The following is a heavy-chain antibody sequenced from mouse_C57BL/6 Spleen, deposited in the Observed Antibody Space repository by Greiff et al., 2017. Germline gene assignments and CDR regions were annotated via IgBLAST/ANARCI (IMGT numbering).Heavy chain of an antibody. Sequence: EVKLEESGGGLVQPGGSLSLSCAASGFTFTDYYMSWVRQPPGKALEWLGFIRNKANGYTTEYSASVKGRFTISRDDSQSILYLQMNALRAEDSATDYCARRQTAQATIAGWGQGTLVTVSA. CDR2: IRNKANGYTT. V-gene: IGHV7-3*01. D-gene: IGHD3-2*02. J-gene: IGHJ3*01. CDR3: ARRQTAQATIAG. CDR1: GFTFTDYY.